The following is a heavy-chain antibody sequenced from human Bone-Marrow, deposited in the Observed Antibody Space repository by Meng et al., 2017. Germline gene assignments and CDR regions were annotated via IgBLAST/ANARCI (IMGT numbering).Heavy chain of an antibody. J-gene: IGHJ4*02. CDR1: GFPLTTGGVG. CDR3: ARRSADYPSTGYCDYFDY. Sequence: SGPTLAKPTQTLTLTCTFSGFPLTTGGVGVGWIRQPPGKALEWLAVIYWDDDKRYRPSLKSRLAITKDTSRNQVVLTMTNLDPVDTATYYCARRSADYPSTGYCDYFDYWGQGNLVTVSS. D-gene: IGHD3-22*01. V-gene: IGHV2-5*02. CDR2: IYWDDDK.